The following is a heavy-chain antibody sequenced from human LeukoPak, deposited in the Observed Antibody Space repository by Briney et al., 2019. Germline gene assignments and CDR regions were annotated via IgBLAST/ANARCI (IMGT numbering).Heavy chain of an antibody. CDR2: ISGGSGNI. CDR1: GFTFSNYA. Sequence: GGSLRLSCSVSGFTFSNYAMHWVRQAPGKGLEWVSLISGGSGNIYYVDSVKGRFTISRDNSKNTLYVQMTSLRAEDTAIYYCAKGSDYYGSVASKKTDWGQGTLVTVSS. CDR3: AKGSDYYGSVASKKTD. V-gene: IGHV3-23*01. J-gene: IGHJ4*02. D-gene: IGHD3-10*01.